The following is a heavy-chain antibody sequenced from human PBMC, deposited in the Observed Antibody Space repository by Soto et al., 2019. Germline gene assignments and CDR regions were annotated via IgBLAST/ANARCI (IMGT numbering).Heavy chain of an antibody. CDR2: ISSSSTI. CDR1: GFTFSSYS. V-gene: IGHV3-48*02. D-gene: IGHD3-3*01. Sequence: GSLRLSCAASGFTFSSYSRNWVRQAPGKGLEWVSYISSSSTIYYADSVKGRFTISRDNAKNSLYLQMNSLRDEDTAVYYCARESRFLEWLSLNWFDPWGQGTLVTVSS. CDR3: ARESRFLEWLSLNWFDP. J-gene: IGHJ5*02.